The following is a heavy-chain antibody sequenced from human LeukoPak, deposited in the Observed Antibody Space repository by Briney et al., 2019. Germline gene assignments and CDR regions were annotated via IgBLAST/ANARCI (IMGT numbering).Heavy chain of an antibody. D-gene: IGHD6-19*01. CDR3: AKDYNIAVFDY. CDR1: GFTFSSYG. V-gene: IGHV3-30*18. Sequence: TGRSLRLSCAASGFTFSSYGMHWVRQAPGKGLEWVAVISYDGSNKYYADSVKGRFTISRDNSKNTLYLQMNSLRAEDTAVYYCAKDYNIAVFDYWGQGTLVTVSS. CDR2: ISYDGSNK. J-gene: IGHJ4*02.